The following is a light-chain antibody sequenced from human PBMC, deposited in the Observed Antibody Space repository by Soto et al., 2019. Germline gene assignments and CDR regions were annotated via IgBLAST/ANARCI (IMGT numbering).Light chain of an antibody. J-gene: IGLJ2*01. Sequence: QSVLTQPRSVSGSPGQSVTLSCTGTSSDVGGYHYVSWYQHHPGKAPKILIYDVNKRPSGVPDRFSGSKSGNTASLIISGLQTEDEADYYCCSYAGSSTLVFGGGTKLTVL. CDR2: DVN. CDR3: CSYAGSSTLV. CDR1: SSDVGGYHY. V-gene: IGLV2-11*01.